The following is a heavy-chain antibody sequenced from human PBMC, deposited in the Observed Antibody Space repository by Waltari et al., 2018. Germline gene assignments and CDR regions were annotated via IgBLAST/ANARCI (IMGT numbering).Heavy chain of an antibody. J-gene: IGHJ4*02. CDR2: INHSGST. Sequence: QVQLQQWGAGLLKPSETLSLTCAVYGGSFSGYYCNWIRQPPGKGLEWIGEINHSGSTNYNPSLKSRVTISVATSKNQFSLKLSSVTAADTDVYYCARASIAAGRFRSDYFDYWGQGTLVTVSS. CDR1: GGSFSGYY. D-gene: IGHD6-6*01. CDR3: ARASIAAGRFRSDYFDY. V-gene: IGHV4-34*01.